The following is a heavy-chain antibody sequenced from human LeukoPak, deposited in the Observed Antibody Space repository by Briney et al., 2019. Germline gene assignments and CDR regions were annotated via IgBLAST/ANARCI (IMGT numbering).Heavy chain of an antibody. D-gene: IGHD1-26*01. Sequence: GESLKISCKGSGFTFTNYWIGWVRQMPGKGLEWMGIISPGDSDARYSPSLQGQVTFSVDKSIATAYLQWSTLKASDTAMYYCARPGFWRSSTSYAFDLWGQGTMVTVSS. J-gene: IGHJ3*01. CDR1: GFTFTNYW. V-gene: IGHV5-51*01. CDR2: ISPGDSDA. CDR3: ARPGFWRSSTSYAFDL.